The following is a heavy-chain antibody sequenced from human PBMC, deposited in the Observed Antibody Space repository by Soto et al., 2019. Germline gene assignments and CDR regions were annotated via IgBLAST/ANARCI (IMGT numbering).Heavy chain of an antibody. CDR2: ISAHNGNT. V-gene: IGHV1-18*01. CDR1: GYTFTSYG. Sequence: QVHLVQSGAEVKKPGASVKVSCKASGYTFTSYGITWVRQAPGQGLEWMGWISAHNGNTDYAQKLQGGVSVTRDTSTSTAYMELRSLISDDTAVYYCARGRYGDYWGQGALVTVSS. CDR3: ARGRYGDY. D-gene: IGHD1-1*01. J-gene: IGHJ4*02.